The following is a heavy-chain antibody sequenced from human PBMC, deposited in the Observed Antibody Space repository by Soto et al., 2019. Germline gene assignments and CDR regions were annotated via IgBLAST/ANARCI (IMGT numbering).Heavy chain of an antibody. V-gene: IGHV3-30*07. J-gene: IGHJ6*01. CDR3: ARGIAVACNPGSGGV. D-gene: IGHD6-19*01. Sequence: DSVKGRFTISRDNSKNTLYLQMNSLRAEDTAVYYCARGIAVACNPGSGGVWGQGTTVTVSS.